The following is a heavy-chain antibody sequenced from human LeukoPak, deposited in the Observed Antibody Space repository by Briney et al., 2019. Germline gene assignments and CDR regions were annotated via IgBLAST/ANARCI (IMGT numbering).Heavy chain of an antibody. Sequence: GASVKVSCKASGYTFTSYGISWVRQAPGQRLEWMGWISAYNGNTNYAQKLQGRVTMTTDTSTSTAYMELRSLRSDDTAVYYCARDWRNLQVLGGGPPYFDYWGQGTLVTVSS. V-gene: IGHV1-18*01. D-gene: IGHD1-14*01. CDR1: GYTFTSYG. CDR3: ARDWRNLQVLGGGPPYFDY. J-gene: IGHJ4*02. CDR2: ISAYNGNT.